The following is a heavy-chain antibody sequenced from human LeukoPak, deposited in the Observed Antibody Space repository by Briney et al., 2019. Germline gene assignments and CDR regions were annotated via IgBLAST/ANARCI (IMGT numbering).Heavy chain of an antibody. D-gene: IGHD3-22*01. Sequence: ASVKVSCKASGYTFTSYYMHWVRQAPGQGLEWMGIINPSGGSTSYAQKFQGRVTMTRDTSTSTVYMELSSLRSEDTAVYYCAAVPITMIANNWFDPWGQGTLVTVSS. V-gene: IGHV1-46*01. J-gene: IGHJ5*02. CDR1: GYTFTSYY. CDR2: INPSGGST. CDR3: AAVPITMIANNWFDP.